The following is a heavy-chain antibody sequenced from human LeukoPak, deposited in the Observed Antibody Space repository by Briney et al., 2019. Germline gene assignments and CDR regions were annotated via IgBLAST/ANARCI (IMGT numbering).Heavy chain of an antibody. D-gene: IGHD1-14*01. J-gene: IGHJ4*02. CDR1: GFTFTTYY. Sequence: PGGSLRLSCAASGFTFTTYYMTWVRQAPGKGLEWVANINQDGSVQNYVDSVKGRFTFSRDNAKNSVYLQMDSLRADDTAVYYCARENRSIDYWGQGTLVTVSS. CDR2: INQDGSVQ. CDR3: ARENRSIDY. V-gene: IGHV3-7*01.